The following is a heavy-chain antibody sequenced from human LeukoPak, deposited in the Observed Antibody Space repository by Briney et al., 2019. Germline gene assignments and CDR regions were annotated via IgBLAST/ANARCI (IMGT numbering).Heavy chain of an antibody. D-gene: IGHD3-22*01. CDR2: ISYDGSNK. V-gene: IGHV3-30*04. J-gene: IGHJ5*02. CDR3: AREYYDSSGYYYDH. Sequence: GGSLRLSCAASGFTFSSYAMHWVRQAPGKGLEWVAVISYDGSNKYYADSVKGRFTISRDNSKNTLYLQMNSLRAEDTAVYYCAREYYDSSGYYYDHWGQGTLVTVSS. CDR1: GFTFSSYA.